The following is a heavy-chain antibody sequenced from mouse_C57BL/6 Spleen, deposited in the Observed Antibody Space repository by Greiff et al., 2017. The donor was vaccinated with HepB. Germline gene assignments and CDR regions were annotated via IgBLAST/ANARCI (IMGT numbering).Heavy chain of an antibody. CDR2: INPNNGGT. CDR3: ARQDYGSSYGWFAY. Sequence: VQLQQSGPELVKPGASVKIPCKASGYTFTDYNMDWVKQSHGKSLEWIGDINPNNGGTIYNQKFKGKATLTVDKSSSTAYMELRSLTSEDTAVYYCARQDYGSSYGWFAYWGQGTLVTVSA. D-gene: IGHD1-1*01. V-gene: IGHV1-18*01. CDR1: GYTFTDYN. J-gene: IGHJ3*01.